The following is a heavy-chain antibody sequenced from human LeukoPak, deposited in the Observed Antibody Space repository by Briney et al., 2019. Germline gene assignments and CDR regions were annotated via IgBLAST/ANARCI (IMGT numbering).Heavy chain of an antibody. J-gene: IGHJ3*02. CDR1: GFTFSSYW. D-gene: IGHD3-22*01. CDR2: INSDGSST. V-gene: IGHV3-74*01. Sequence: PGGSLRLSCAASGFTFSSYWMHWVRQAPGKGLVWVSRINSDGSSTSYADSVKGRFTISRDNAKNTLYLQMNSLRAEDTAVYYCAREETLYDSSGYCDAFDIWGQGTMVTVSS. CDR3: AREETLYDSSGYCDAFDI.